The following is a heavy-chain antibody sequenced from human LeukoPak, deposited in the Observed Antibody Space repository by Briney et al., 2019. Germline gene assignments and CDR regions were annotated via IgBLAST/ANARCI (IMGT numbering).Heavy chain of an antibody. CDR3: ARDEATSAGSWFDP. J-gene: IGHJ5*02. Sequence: PSQTLSLTCTVSGGSISSGGYYWSWIRQHPGKGLEWIGYIYYSGSTYYNPSLKSRVTISVDTSKNQFSLKLSSVTAADTAVYYCARDEATSAGSWFDPWGQGTLVTVSS. V-gene: IGHV4-31*03. CDR1: GGSISSGGYY. CDR2: IYYSGST. D-gene: IGHD5-12*01.